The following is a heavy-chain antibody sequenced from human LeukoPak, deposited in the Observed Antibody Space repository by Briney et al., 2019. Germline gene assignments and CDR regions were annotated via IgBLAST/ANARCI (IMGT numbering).Heavy chain of an antibody. J-gene: IGHJ6*02. CDR1: GFTFTNYW. CDR3: ARGPPYYDILTGYYYYGMDV. CDR2: INSDGSST. Sequence: GGSLRLSCAASGFTFTNYWMHWVRQAPGKGLVWVSRINSDGSSTTYADSVKGRFTISRDNAKNTLYLQVNSLRAEDTAVYYCARGPPYYDILTGYYYYGMDVWGQGTTVTVSS. V-gene: IGHV3-74*01. D-gene: IGHD3-9*01.